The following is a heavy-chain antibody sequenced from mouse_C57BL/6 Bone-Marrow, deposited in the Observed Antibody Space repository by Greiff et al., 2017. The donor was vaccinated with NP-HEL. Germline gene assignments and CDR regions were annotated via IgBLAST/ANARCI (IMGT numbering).Heavy chain of an antibody. CDR1: GYAFTNYL. V-gene: IGHV1-54*01. D-gene: IGHD1-1*01. Sequence: VQLQQSGAELVRPGTSVKVSCKASGYAFTNYLIEWVKQRPGQGLEWIGVINPGSGGTNYNEKFKGKATLTADKSSSTAYMQLSSLTSEVSAVYFCARDYGSSYWWYFDVWGTGTTVTVSS. CDR2: INPGSGGT. CDR3: ARDYGSSYWWYFDV. J-gene: IGHJ1*03.